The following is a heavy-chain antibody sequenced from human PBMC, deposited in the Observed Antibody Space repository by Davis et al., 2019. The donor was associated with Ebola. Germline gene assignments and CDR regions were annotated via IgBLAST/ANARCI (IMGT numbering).Heavy chain of an antibody. CDR1: GFTFSSYE. D-gene: IGHD2-21*02. V-gene: IGHV3-48*03. Sequence: GESLKISCAASGFTFSSYEMNWVRQAPGKGLEWVSYISSSGSTIYYADSVKGRFTISRDNAKNSLYLQMNSLRAEDTAVYYCARGSLAYCGGDCWGKGFDYWGQGTLVTVSS. J-gene: IGHJ4*02. CDR3: ARGSLAYCGGDCWGKGFDY. CDR2: ISSSGSTI.